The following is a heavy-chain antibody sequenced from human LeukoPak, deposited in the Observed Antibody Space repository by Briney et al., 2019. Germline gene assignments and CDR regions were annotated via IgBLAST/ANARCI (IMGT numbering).Heavy chain of an antibody. Sequence: GGSLRLSCATSGFTFYNYAMNWVRQSPGKGLEWVSGIDGGGDITYIADFVKGRFTISRDNSKNTLYLQMNSLRAEDTAVYYCAKVDGVVVAARLAYFDYWGQGTLVTVSS. CDR3: AKVDGVVVAARLAYFDY. J-gene: IGHJ4*02. V-gene: IGHV3-23*01. CDR1: GFTFYNYA. D-gene: IGHD2-15*01. CDR2: IDGGGDIT.